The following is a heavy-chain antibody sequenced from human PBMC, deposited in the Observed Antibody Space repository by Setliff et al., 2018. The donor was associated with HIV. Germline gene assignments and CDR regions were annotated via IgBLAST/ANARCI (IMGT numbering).Heavy chain of an antibody. CDR2: ISTYSGST. V-gene: IGHV1-18*01. CDR3: ARDPTTALHPPLNWFDP. J-gene: IGHJ5*02. D-gene: IGHD4-17*01. Sequence: GASVKVSCKASGYTFTNYGITWLRQAPGQGPEWMGWISTYSGSTKYAENLQGRVTVTTDTSTSTAYMELRSLRSDDTAVYYCARDPTTALHPPLNWFDPWGQGTLVTVSS. CDR1: GYTFTNYG.